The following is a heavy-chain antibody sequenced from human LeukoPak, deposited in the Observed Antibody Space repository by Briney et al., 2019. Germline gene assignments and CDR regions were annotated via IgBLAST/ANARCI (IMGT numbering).Heavy chain of an antibody. V-gene: IGHV1-8*01. CDR1: GYTFTSYD. CDR2: MNPNSGNT. Sequence: ASVKVSCKASGYTFTSYDINWVRQATGQGLEWMGWMNPNSGNTGYAQKFRGRVTMTRNTSISTAYMELSSLRSEDTAVYYCARGLKRTIFGVVIPRRYNWFDPWGQGTLVTVSS. J-gene: IGHJ5*02. CDR3: ARGLKRTIFGVVIPRRYNWFDP. D-gene: IGHD3-3*01.